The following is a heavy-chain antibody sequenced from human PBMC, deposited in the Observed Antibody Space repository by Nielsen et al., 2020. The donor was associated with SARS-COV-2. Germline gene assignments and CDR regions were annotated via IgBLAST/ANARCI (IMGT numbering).Heavy chain of an antibody. V-gene: IGHV4-59*01. J-gene: IGHJ4*02. D-gene: IGHD6-13*01. Sequence: SETLSLTCAVYGGSFSGYYWSWIRQPPGKGLEWIGYIYYSGSTNYNPSLKSRVTISVDTSKNQFSLKLSSVTAADTAVYYCASVSSIAAAGYYFDYWGQGTLVTVSS. CDR1: GGSFSGYY. CDR3: ASVSSIAAAGYYFDY. CDR2: IYYSGST.